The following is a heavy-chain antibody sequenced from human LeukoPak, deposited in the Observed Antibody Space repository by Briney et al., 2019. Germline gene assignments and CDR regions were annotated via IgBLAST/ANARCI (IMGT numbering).Heavy chain of an antibody. CDR1: GGSISSSSYY. CDR2: FYYSGST. Sequence: SETLSLTCTVSGGSISSSSYYWGWIRQPPGKGLEWIGSFYYSGSTYYNPSLKSRVTISVDTSKNQFSLKLSSVTAADTAVYYCARQGGYGGNNYWGQGTLVTVSS. V-gene: IGHV4-39*01. J-gene: IGHJ4*02. CDR3: ARQGGYGGNNY. D-gene: IGHD4-23*01.